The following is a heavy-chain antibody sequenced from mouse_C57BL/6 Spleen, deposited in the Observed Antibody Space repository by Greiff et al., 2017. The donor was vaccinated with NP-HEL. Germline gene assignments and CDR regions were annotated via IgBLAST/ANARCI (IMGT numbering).Heavy chain of an antibody. J-gene: IGHJ2*01. Sequence: VQLQQSGAELVRPGASVKLSCKASGYTFTDYYINWVKQRPGQGLEWIAGIYPGSGNTYYNEKFKGKATLTAEKSSSTAYMQLSSLTSEDSAVYFCARGGVYGSSYDYFDYWGQGTTLTVSS. CDR2: IYPGSGNT. CDR1: GYTFTDYY. CDR3: ARGGVYGSSYDYFDY. D-gene: IGHD1-1*01. V-gene: IGHV1-76*01.